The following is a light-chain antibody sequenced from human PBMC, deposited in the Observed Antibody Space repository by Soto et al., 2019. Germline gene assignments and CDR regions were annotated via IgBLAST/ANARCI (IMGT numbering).Light chain of an antibody. Sequence: DIVMTQSPDSLAVSLCERATINCKSSQSVFSSSTNKNYLAWFQQKPGQPPKLLIYWASTRKSGVPDRFSGSGSGTDFTLTITSLQAEDVAVYYCQQYHSDPNTFGQGTRLEIK. CDR3: QQYHSDPNT. J-gene: IGKJ5*01. CDR1: QSVFSSSTNKNY. V-gene: IGKV4-1*01. CDR2: WAS.